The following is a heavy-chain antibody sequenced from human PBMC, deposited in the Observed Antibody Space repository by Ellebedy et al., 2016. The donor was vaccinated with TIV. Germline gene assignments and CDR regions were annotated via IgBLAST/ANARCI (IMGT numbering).Heavy chain of an antibody. Sequence: SETLSLTXTVSSVSISSGSYCWGWIRQPPGKGLEWIAIICNSGNSYYNPSLKSRVTIFVDTSKNQFSLKVTSVTATDTAIYYCARHAFDASDFHYMDVWGKGNTVTVSS. CDR1: SVSISSGSYC. CDR2: ICNSGNS. J-gene: IGHJ6*03. D-gene: IGHD2/OR15-2a*01. V-gene: IGHV4-39*01. CDR3: ARHAFDASDFHYMDV.